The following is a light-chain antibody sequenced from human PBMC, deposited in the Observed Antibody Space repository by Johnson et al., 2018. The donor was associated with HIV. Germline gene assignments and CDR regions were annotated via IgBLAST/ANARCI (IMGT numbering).Light chain of an antibody. J-gene: IGLJ1*01. CDR1: SSNIGNNY. CDR3: GTCDSRLSAAYV. V-gene: IGLV1-51*01. Sequence: QSVLTQPPSVSAAPGQKVTISCSGSSSNIGNNYVSWYQQLPGTAPKLLIYDNNKRPSGIPNRFSGSKSGTSATLGITGLQTGDEAEYYCGTCDSRLSAAYVFGTGTKVTVL. CDR2: DNN.